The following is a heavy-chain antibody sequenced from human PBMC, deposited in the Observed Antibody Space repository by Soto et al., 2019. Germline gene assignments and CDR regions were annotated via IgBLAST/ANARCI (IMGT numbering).Heavy chain of an antibody. D-gene: IGHD6-13*01. CDR1: GFTFSDYW. V-gene: IGHV3-74*01. CDR3: ARVAVAAPRSWYFDL. CDR2: IRGDGSST. J-gene: IGHJ2*01. Sequence: EVQLVECGGGLVQPGGSRRLSCAASGFTFSDYWMHWFRQAPGKGLVWVSRIRGDGSSTSHADSVKGRLTISRDNAKDMLYLQMNSLTVEDMAIYYCARVAVAAPRSWYFDLWGRGTLVTVSS.